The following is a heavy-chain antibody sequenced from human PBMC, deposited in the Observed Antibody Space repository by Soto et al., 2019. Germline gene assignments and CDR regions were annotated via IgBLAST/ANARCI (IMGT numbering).Heavy chain of an antibody. CDR3: ARGPYGTGGDYYYGMDV. CDR1: GLTVSSNY. CDR2: LYSGGDT. V-gene: IGHV3-53*04. D-gene: IGHD3-10*01. Sequence: EVQLEESGGGLVQPGGSLRLSCAVSGLTVSSNYMSWVRQAPGKGLEWVSVLYSGGDTYYADSVRGRFTISRHNSKTTLFLQMNSLRAEDTAVYYCARGPYGTGGDYYYGMDVWGQGTTVTVSS. J-gene: IGHJ6*02.